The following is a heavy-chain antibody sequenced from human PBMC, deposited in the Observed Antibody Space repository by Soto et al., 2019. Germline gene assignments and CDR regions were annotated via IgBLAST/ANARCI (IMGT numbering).Heavy chain of an antibody. V-gene: IGHV3-7*01. CDR1: GFTLGSYW. Sequence: GGSLRLSCAASGFTLGSYWMTWVRQAPGMGPEWVANIQEDGSVKYYVDSVEGRFTISRDNAKNSLFLQMNSLRAEDTAVYYCARDLTVTRGCTSTTCHYDALAIWGQGTLVTVSS. CDR2: IQEDGSVK. J-gene: IGHJ3*02. CDR3: ARDLTVTRGCTSTTCHYDALAI. D-gene: IGHD2-2*01.